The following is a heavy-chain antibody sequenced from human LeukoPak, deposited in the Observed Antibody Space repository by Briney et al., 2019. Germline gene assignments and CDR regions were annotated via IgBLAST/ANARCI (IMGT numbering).Heavy chain of an antibody. CDR3: ARPDPGH. CDR1: GFTFSSYA. V-gene: IGHV3-30-3*01. CDR2: ISYDGSNK. D-gene: IGHD1-14*01. Sequence: GRSLRLSCAASGFTFSSYAMHWVRQAPGKGLEWVAVISYDGSNKYYADSVKGRFTISRDNSKNTLYLQMNSLRAEDTAVYYCARPDPGHWGQGTLVTVSS. J-gene: IGHJ4*02.